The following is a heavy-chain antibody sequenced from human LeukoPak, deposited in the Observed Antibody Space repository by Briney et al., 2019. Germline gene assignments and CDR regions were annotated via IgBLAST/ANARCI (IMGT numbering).Heavy chain of an antibody. J-gene: IGHJ4*02. CDR2: ISYDGSNK. V-gene: IGHV3-30*04. D-gene: IGHD6-19*01. Sequence: GGSLRLSCAASGFTFSSYAMHWVRQAPGKGLEWVAVISYDGSNKYYADSVKGRFTISRDNSKNTLYLQMNSLRAEDTAVYYCARDATYSGWYGHWGQGILVTVSS. CDR3: ARDATYSGWYGH. CDR1: GFTFSSYA.